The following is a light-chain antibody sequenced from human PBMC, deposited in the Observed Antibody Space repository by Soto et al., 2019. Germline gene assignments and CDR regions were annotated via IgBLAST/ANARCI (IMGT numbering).Light chain of an antibody. CDR1: QNIKTY. J-gene: IGKJ1*01. CDR2: DAT. V-gene: IGKV1-39*01. CDR3: QQSFVTPRT. Sequence: DVQVTQSPSSLSASVGDSVTITCRASQNIKTYLNWYQHKPERAPKLLIHDATTLQPDVPSRFTGSGSGTDFTLTITSLQPEDFAPYYCQQSFVTPRTFGQWTKLEI.